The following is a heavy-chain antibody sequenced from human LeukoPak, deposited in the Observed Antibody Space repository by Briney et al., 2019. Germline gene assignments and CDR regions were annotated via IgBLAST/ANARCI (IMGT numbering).Heavy chain of an antibody. CDR3: ARDGHGFNGGGGF. J-gene: IGHJ4*02. CDR1: GDSISSGGYY. Sequence: TLSLTRTVSGDSISSGGYYWSWIRQPPGKGLEWIGYVHHSGSSFYNPSLKSRVTMSVDRSKNQFSLKLTSVTAADTAVYYCARDGHGFNGGGGFWGQGTLVTVSS. V-gene: IGHV4-30-2*01. CDR2: VHHSGSS. D-gene: IGHD6-25*01.